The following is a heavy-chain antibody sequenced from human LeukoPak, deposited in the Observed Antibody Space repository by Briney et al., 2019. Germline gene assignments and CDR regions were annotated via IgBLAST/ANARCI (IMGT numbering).Heavy chain of an antibody. CDR3: ARDFAGATYFDY. D-gene: IGHD1-26*01. J-gene: IGHJ4*02. CDR2: IYHSGST. Sequence: TSETLSLTCAVSGGSISSSNWWSWVRQPPGKGLEWIGEIYHSGSTNYNPSLKSRVTISVDKSKNQFSLKLSSVTAADTAVYYCARDFAGATYFDYWGQGTLVTVSS. V-gene: IGHV4-4*02. CDR1: GGSISSSNW.